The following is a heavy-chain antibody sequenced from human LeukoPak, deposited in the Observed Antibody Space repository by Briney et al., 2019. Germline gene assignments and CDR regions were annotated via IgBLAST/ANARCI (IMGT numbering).Heavy chain of an antibody. J-gene: IGHJ3*02. Sequence: GASVKVSCKAYGGTFSSYSISWVRQAPGQGPEWMGGTIPIFGTANYAQRSQGRVTITTDESTRTAYMELSSLRSEDTAVYYCARDIGGSDYGDSRDAFDIWGQGTMVIVSS. CDR2: TIPIFGTA. V-gene: IGHV1-69*05. CDR1: GGTFSSYS. CDR3: ARDIGGSDYGDSRDAFDI. D-gene: IGHD4-17*01.